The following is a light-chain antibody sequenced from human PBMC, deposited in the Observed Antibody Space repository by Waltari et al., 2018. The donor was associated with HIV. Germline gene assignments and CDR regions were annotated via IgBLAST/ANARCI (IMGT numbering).Light chain of an antibody. CDR2: WAS. V-gene: IGKV4-1*01. CDR1: QSVLYSSNNKNY. Sequence: DFVMTQSPDSLAVSLGERATINCKSSQSVLYSSNNKNYLGWYQHRPRQPPKLLIYWASIRESGVPDRFSGSVSGTDFTLTINSLQAEDVAVYYCQQYYNNPWTFGQGTKVEIK. CDR3: QQYYNNPWT. J-gene: IGKJ1*01.